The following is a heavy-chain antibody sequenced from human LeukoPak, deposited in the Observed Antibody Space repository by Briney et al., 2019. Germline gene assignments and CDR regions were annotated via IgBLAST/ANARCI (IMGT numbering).Heavy chain of an antibody. CDR1: GFTFSSYA. CDR2: ISGSGGGT. J-gene: IGHJ4*02. Sequence: GGSLRLSCAASGFTFSSYAMSWVRQAPGKGLEWVSAISGSGGGTYYADSVKGRFTISRDNSKNTLYLQMNSLRAEDTAVYYCAKDIVVVPAAQVDYWGQGTLVTVSS. D-gene: IGHD2-2*01. V-gene: IGHV3-23*01. CDR3: AKDIVVVPAAQVDY.